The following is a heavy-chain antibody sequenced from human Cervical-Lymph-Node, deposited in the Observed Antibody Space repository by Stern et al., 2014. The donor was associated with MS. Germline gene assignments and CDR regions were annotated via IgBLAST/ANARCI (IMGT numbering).Heavy chain of an antibody. CDR2: IYYTGTT. D-gene: IGHD4-17*01. CDR1: GGSISFYY. Sequence: QLQLQESGPGLVKASETLSLTCSVSGGSISFYYWNWMRQPPGKGLEWIGYIYYTGTTNYNPSLNSRVTMSVDKSKHQVSLKLTSLTAADTAVYYCARFPTVRYGMDVWGQGTAVAVSS. J-gene: IGHJ6*02. V-gene: IGHV4-59*08. CDR3: ARFPTVRYGMDV.